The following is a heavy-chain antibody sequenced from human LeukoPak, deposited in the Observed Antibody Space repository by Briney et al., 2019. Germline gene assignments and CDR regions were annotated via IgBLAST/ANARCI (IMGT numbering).Heavy chain of an antibody. Sequence: ASVKVSSKASGYTFTSYGISWVRQAPGQGLEWMGWISAYNGNTNYAQKLQGRVTMTTDTSTSTAYMELRSLRSDDTAVYYCATDGYNHDAFDIWGQGTMVTVSS. D-gene: IGHD5-24*01. CDR2: ISAYNGNT. CDR3: ATDGYNHDAFDI. J-gene: IGHJ3*02. CDR1: GYTFTSYG. V-gene: IGHV1-18*01.